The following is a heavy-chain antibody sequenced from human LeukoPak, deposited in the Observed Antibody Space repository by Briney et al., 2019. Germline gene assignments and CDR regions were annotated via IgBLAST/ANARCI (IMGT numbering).Heavy chain of an antibody. J-gene: IGHJ4*02. V-gene: IGHV3-66*01. CDR2: IYSGGST. CDR1: GFTVSSNY. D-gene: IGHD7-27*01. CDR3: ARVANWAGDY. Sequence: TGGSPRLSCAASGFTVSSNYMSWVRQAPGKGLEWVSVIYSGGSTYYADSVKGRFTVSRDNSKNTVYLQMNSLRAEDTAVYYCARVANWAGDYWGQGTLVTVSS.